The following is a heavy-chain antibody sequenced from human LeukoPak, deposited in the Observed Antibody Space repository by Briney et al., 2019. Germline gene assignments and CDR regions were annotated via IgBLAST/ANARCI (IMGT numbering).Heavy chain of an antibody. CDR2: ISGSGDYT. Sequence: GGSLRLSCAASGFTFSSYEMNWVRHGPGKGLEWVSYISGSGDYTLYADSVKGRFTISRDNGKNSLSLQMNSLRAEDTAFYYCAKDYDVLTGAIDFWGHGTLVTVSS. CDR1: GFTFSSYE. J-gene: IGHJ4*01. V-gene: IGHV3-48*03. D-gene: IGHD3-9*01. CDR3: AKDYDVLTGAIDF.